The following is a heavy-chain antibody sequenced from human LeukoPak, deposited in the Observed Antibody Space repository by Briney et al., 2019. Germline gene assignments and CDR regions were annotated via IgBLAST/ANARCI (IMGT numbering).Heavy chain of an antibody. CDR3: ARRPSGSGSYGFDP. CDR2: IYYSGST. V-gene: IGHV4-59*01. Sequence: SETLSLTCTVSGGSISSYYWSWIRQPPGKGLERLGYIYYSGSTNYNPSLKSRVTISVDTSKNQFSLKLSSVTAADTAVYYCARRPSGSGSYGFDPWGQGTLVTVSS. D-gene: IGHD3-10*01. CDR1: GGSISSYY. J-gene: IGHJ5*02.